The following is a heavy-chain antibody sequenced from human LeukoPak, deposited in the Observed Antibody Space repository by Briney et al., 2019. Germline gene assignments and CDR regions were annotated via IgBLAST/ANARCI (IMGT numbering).Heavy chain of an antibody. D-gene: IGHD5-24*01. J-gene: IGHJ4*02. V-gene: IGHV3-23*01. CDR3: ARDIVWLQLEY. CDR1: GFTFTNFA. Sequence: PGGSLRLSCAASGFTFTNFAMNWVRQAPGKGLEWVSSITGNGGRAYYADSVKGRFTISRDNARNSLYLQMSSLRVEDTAVYYCARDIVWLQLEYWGQGTLVTVSS. CDR2: ITGNGGRA.